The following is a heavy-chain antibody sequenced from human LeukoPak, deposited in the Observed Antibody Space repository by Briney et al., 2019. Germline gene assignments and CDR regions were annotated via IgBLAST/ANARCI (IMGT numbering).Heavy chain of an antibody. J-gene: IGHJ3*02. CDR2: ITSNGGST. D-gene: IGHD3-10*01. V-gene: IGHV3-64D*06. CDR1: GFSFSSHG. Sequence: RGSLRLSCSASGFSFSSHGVDWVRQAPGKGLEFVSGITSNGGSTYYADSVKGRFTISRDNSKNTLYLQMSSLRTEDTAVYYCVKDADSGAFDIWGQGTMVTVP. CDR3: VKDADSGAFDI.